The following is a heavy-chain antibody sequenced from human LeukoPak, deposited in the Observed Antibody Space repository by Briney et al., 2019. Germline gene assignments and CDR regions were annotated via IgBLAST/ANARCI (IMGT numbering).Heavy chain of an antibody. D-gene: IGHD6-19*01. Sequence: APVKVSCKASGYTFTGYYMHWVRQAPGQGLEWMGWIDPNSGGTNYAQKFQGRVTMTRDTSISTAYMELSRLRSDDTAVYYCARVLSVAGTAYFDYWGQGTLVTVSS. CDR2: IDPNSGGT. CDR3: ARVLSVAGTAYFDY. V-gene: IGHV1-2*02. J-gene: IGHJ4*02. CDR1: GYTFTGYY.